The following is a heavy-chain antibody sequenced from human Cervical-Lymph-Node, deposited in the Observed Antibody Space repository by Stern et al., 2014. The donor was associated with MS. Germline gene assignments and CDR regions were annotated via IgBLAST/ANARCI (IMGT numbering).Heavy chain of an antibody. CDR1: GFIFRNSG. CDR3: TRDPRGYCSGGSCYQGFFDS. CDR2: VWQDGSNK. V-gene: IGHV3-33*01. Sequence: QVQLVQSGGGVVQPGRSLRLSCAASGFIFRNSGMHWVRQAPGKGLEWGAGVWQDGSNKYYADSVKGRFTISRDNSNNMVDLQMNSLRVEDMGIYYCTRDPRGYCSGGSCYQGFFDSWGRGTLVTVSS. D-gene: IGHD2-15*01. J-gene: IGHJ4*02.